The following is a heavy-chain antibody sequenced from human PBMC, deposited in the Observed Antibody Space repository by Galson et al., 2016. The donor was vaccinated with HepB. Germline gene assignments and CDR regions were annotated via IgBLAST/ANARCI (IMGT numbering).Heavy chain of an antibody. Sequence: SLRLSCAASGFTFSDSYMSWIRQAPGKGLEWAPYISSSSSYTNYADSVKDRFTISRDNAKNSLYLQMSSLRVEDTAVYYCARKGAAAAGYALDVWGQGTTVTVSS. CDR2: ISSSSSYT. D-gene: IGHD6-13*01. CDR1: GFTFSDSY. CDR3: ARKGAAAAGYALDV. V-gene: IGHV3-11*06. J-gene: IGHJ6*02.